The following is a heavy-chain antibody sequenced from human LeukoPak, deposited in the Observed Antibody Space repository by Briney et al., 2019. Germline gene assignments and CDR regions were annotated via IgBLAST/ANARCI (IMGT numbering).Heavy chain of an antibody. J-gene: IGHJ3*02. Sequence: NPGGSLRLSCAASGFTFSSYSMNWVRQAPGKGLEWVSSISSSSSYIYYADSVKGRFTISRDNAKNSLYLQMNSLRAEDTAAYYCARLHSAVYYGDAFDIWGQGTMVTVSS. CDR1: GFTFSSYS. CDR2: ISSSSSYI. V-gene: IGHV3-21*04. CDR3: ARLHSAVYYGDAFDI. D-gene: IGHD3-10*01.